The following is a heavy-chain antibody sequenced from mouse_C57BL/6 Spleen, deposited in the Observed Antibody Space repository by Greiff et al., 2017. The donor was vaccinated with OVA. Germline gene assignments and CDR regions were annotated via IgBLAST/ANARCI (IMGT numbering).Heavy chain of an antibody. D-gene: IGHD4-1*01. V-gene: IGHV1-69*01. CDR3: ARRTGAWDYFDY. CDR2: IDPSDSYT. Sequence: VQLQQPGAELVMPGASVKLSCKASGYTFTSYWMHWVKQRPGQGLAWIGEIDPSDSYTNYNQKFKGKSTLPVDKSSSTAYMQLSSLTSEDSAVYYCARRTGAWDYFDYWGQGTTLTVSS. CDR1: GYTFTSYW. J-gene: IGHJ2*01.